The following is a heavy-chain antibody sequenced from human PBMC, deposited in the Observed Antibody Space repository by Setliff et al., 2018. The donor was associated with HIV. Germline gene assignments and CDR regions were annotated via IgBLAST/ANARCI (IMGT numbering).Heavy chain of an antibody. V-gene: IGHV4-39*01. CDR1: GGSISGSSYY. CDR3: ARSLAYCSGGGCSSGNYYYMDV. J-gene: IGHJ6*03. CDR2: IFHAGST. Sequence: PSETLSLTCTVSGGSISGSSYYWGWTRQSPEKGLEWIGSIFHAGSTYYNPSLKSRVTLSVDTSENQYSLKLTSLIAADTAVYYCARSLAYCSGGGCSSGNYYYMDVWGKGTTVTVSS. D-gene: IGHD2-15*01.